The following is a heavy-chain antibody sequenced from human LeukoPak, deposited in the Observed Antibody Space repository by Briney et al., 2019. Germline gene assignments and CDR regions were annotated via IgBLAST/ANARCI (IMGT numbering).Heavy chain of an antibody. CDR3: AKDRSVIPSYFDY. J-gene: IGHJ4*02. CDR2: IKQDGSEK. V-gene: IGHV3-7*01. CDR1: GFTFSSYW. Sequence: PGGSLRLSCAASGFTFSSYWMSWVRQAPGKGLEWVANIKQDGSEKYYVDSVKGRFTISRDNAKNSLYLQMNSLRAEDTAVYYCAKDRSVIPSYFDYWGQGTLVTVSS. D-gene: IGHD3-16*02.